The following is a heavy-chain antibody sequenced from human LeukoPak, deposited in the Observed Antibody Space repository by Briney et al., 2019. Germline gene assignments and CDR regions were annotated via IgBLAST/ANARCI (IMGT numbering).Heavy chain of an antibody. Sequence: SETLSLTCTVSGGSISSYYWSWIRQPPGKGPEWIGYIYYSGSTNYNPSLKSRVTISVDTSKNQFSLKLSSVTAADTAVYYCARDSSSGWYDYYYMDVWGKGTTVTVSS. CDR1: GGSISSYY. CDR3: ARDSSSGWYDYYYMDV. CDR2: IYYSGST. V-gene: IGHV4-59*01. J-gene: IGHJ6*03. D-gene: IGHD6-19*01.